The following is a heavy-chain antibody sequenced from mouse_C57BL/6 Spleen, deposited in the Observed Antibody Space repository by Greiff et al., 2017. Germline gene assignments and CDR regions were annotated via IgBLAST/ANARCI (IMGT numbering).Heavy chain of an antibody. CDR3: ARSYYYGSSSPWYFDV. CDR2: IDPSDSET. CDR1: GYTFTSYW. J-gene: IGHJ1*03. V-gene: IGHV1-52*01. Sequence: QVQLKQSGAELVRPGSSVKLSCKASGYTFTSYWMHWVKQRPIQGLEWIGNIDPSDSETHYNQKFKDKATLTVDKSSSTAYMQLSSLTSEDSAVYYCARSYYYGSSSPWYFDVWGTGTTVTVSS. D-gene: IGHD1-1*01.